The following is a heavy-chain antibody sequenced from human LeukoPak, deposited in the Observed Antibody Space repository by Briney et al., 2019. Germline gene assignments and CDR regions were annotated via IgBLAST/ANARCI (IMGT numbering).Heavy chain of an antibody. J-gene: IGHJ4*02. D-gene: IGHD2-15*01. CDR1: GGTCSSYA. CDR2: IIPIFGTA. V-gene: IGHV1-69*05. Sequence: SVKVSCKASGGTCSSYAISWVRQAPGQGLEWMGRIIPIFGTANYAQKFQGRVTITTDESTSTAYMELSSLRSEDTAVYYCARERLREGGGNYFDYWGQGTLVTVSS. CDR3: ARERLREGGGNYFDY.